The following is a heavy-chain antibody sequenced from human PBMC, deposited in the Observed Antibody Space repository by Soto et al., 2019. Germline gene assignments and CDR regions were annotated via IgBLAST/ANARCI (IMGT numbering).Heavy chain of an antibody. Sequence: EVQLVESGGGLVQPGGSLRLSCVASGFTVTEIYMNWVRQAPGKGLEWDSVIYNEFTDYADSVRGRFSISTDSSKNALYLQMNSLRAEDSAVYYCVREPRYCSGGSCSIMGDAFDIWGQGTMVTVSS. V-gene: IGHV3-66*01. CDR2: IYNEFT. D-gene: IGHD2-15*01. CDR3: VREPRYCSGGSCSIMGDAFDI. CDR1: GFTVTEIY. J-gene: IGHJ3*02.